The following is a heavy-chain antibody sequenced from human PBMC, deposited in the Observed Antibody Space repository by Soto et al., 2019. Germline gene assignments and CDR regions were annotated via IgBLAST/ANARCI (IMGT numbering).Heavy chain of an antibody. J-gene: IGHJ5*02. CDR2: ISHSGTT. Sequence: QVQLQESGPGLVKPSETLSLTCAVSGGSISSSNWWTWVRHPPGKGLERLGEISHSGTTYYNPSLKSRVDISIDRSTNESSLKLSSVTAADPAVYYCARVRAGCSATSCYLDPWGQGTLFTASS. D-gene: IGHD2-2*01. CDR1: GGSISSSNW. CDR3: ARVRAGCSATSCYLDP. V-gene: IGHV4-4*02.